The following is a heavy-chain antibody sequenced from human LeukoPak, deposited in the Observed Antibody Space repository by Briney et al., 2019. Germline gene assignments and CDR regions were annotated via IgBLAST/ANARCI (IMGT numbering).Heavy chain of an antibody. CDR2: INHSGST. D-gene: IGHD3-3*01. CDR3: ARSGQPYYDFWSGLPRGYYYYMDV. V-gene: IGHV4-34*01. J-gene: IGHJ6*03. CDR1: GGSFSGYY. Sequence: SETLSLTCAVYGGSFSGYYWSWIRQPPGKGLEWIGEINHSGSTNYNPSLKSRVTISVDTSKNQFSLKLSSVTAADTAVYYCARSGQPYYDFWSGLPRGYYYYMDVWGKGTTVTVSS.